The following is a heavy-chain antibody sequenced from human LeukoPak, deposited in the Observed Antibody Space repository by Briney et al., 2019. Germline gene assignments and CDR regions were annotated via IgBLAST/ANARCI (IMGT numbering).Heavy chain of an antibody. D-gene: IGHD7-27*01. CDR3: ARGDNWGWGH. V-gene: IGHV3-7*01. CDR1: GFTVSSNY. Sequence: PGGSLRLSCAASGFTVSSNYMSWVRQAPGKGPEWLANIKQDGSEKYYVDSVKGRFTISRDNAKNSLYLQMNSLRDEDTAVYYCARGDNWGWGHWGQGTLVSVSS. J-gene: IGHJ4*02. CDR2: IKQDGSEK.